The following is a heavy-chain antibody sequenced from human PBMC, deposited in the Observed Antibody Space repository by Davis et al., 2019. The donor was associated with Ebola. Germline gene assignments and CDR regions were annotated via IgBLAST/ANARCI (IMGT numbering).Heavy chain of an antibody. CDR2: IKQDGSEK. CDR3: MSLSGGS. CDR1: GFTFTSYA. J-gene: IGHJ5*02. V-gene: IGHV3-7*01. D-gene: IGHD3-16*01. Sequence: PGGSLRLSCAASGFTFTSYAMSWVRQAPGKGLEWAANIKQDGSEKYYVDSVKGRFTISRDNAKNTLYLQMNSLRAEDTAVYYCMSLSGGSWGQGTLVTVSS.